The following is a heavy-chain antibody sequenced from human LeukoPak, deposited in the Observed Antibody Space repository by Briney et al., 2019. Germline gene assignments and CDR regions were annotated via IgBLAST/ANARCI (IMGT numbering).Heavy chain of an antibody. CDR2: IYYSGST. D-gene: IGHD5-12*01. Sequence: SETLSLTCAVYGGSFSGYYWSWIRQPPGKGLEWIGSIYYSGSTYYNPSLKSRVTISVDTSKNQFSLKLSSVTAADTAVYYCARQERFIVATTGELGYWGQGTLVTVSS. CDR1: GGSFSGYY. V-gene: IGHV4-34*01. CDR3: ARQERFIVATTGELGY. J-gene: IGHJ4*02.